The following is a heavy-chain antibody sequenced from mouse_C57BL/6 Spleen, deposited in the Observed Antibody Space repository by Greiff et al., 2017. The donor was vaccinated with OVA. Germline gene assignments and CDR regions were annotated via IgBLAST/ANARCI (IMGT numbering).Heavy chain of an antibody. Sequence: QVQLQQPGAELVMPGASVKLSCKASGYTFTSYWMHWVKQRPGQGLEWIGEIDPSDSYTNYNQKFKGKSTLTVDKSSSTAYMQLSSLTSEDSAVYYCARRRATMAHYYAMDYWGQGTSVTVSS. J-gene: IGHJ4*01. CDR1: GYTFTSYW. CDR3: ARRRATMAHYYAMDY. CDR2: IDPSDSYT. D-gene: IGHD2-1*01. V-gene: IGHV1-69*01.